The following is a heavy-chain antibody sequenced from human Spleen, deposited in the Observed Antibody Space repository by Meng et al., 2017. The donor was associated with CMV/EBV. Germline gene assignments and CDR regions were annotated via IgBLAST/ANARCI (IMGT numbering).Heavy chain of an antibody. CDR2: IIPIFGTA. CDR1: GGTFSSYS. V-gene: IGHV1-69*12. J-gene: IGHJ4*02. CDR3: ARFSDGAVTTLDY. Sequence: VEWVESGGGGKRRGPWGKAPCKASGGTFSSYSIGWVRQAPGQGLEWMGGIIPIFGTANYAQKFQGRVTITADESTSTAYMELSSLRSEDTAVYYCARFSDGAVTTLDYWGQGTLVTVSS. D-gene: IGHD4-17*01.